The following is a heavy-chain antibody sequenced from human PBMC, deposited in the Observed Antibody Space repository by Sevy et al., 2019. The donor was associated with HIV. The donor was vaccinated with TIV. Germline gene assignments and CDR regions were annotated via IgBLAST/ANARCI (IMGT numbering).Heavy chain of an antibody. D-gene: IGHD6-13*01. Sequence: GGSLRLSCAASGFTFDDFAMHWVRQSPGKGLEWVSGINWNSGRTEYADSVKGRFTISRHNTKDSLYLKMHSLRHEDTAFYYCAKDRAASGPGWYFDLWGRGTLVTVSS. J-gene: IGHJ2*01. CDR2: INWNSGRT. CDR1: GFTFDDFA. V-gene: IGHV3-9*01. CDR3: AKDRAASGPGWYFDL.